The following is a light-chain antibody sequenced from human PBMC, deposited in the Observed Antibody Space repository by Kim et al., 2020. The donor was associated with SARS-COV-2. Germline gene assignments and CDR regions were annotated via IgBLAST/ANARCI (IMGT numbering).Light chain of an antibody. CDR2: DAS. V-gene: IGKV1-33*01. Sequence: DIQMTQSPSSLSASVGDRVTITCQASQDISNYLKWYQQKPGKAPKLLIYDASNLETGVPSRFSGSGSGTDFTLTISSLQPEDIATYFCQHYDNLTSIFTFCPRTKVDI. J-gene: IGKJ3*01. CDR1: QDISNY. CDR3: QHYDNLTSIFT.